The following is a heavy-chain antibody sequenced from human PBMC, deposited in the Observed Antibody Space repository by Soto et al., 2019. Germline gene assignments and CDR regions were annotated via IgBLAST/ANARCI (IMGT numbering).Heavy chain of an antibody. D-gene: IGHD3-16*02. J-gene: IGHJ6*02. V-gene: IGHV1-46*01. CDR2: INPSGGST. CDR3: ARENSKGVFAPFGMSV. Sequence: GLEWMGIINPSGGSTSYAQKFQGRVTMTRDTSTSTVYMELSSLRSEDTAVLYCARENSKGVFAPFGMSVWGQGITLSV.